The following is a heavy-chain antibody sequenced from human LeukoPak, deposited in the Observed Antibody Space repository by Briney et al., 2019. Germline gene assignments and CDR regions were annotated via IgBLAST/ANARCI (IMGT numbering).Heavy chain of an antibody. V-gene: IGHV3-48*01. CDR2: ISSSSSTI. Sequence: GSLRLSCAAFGFTFSSYSMNWVRQAPGKGLEWVSYISSSSSTIYYADSVKGRFTISRDNAKNSLYLQMNSLRAEDTAVYYCATIYCSSTSCQGDAFDIWGQGTMVTVSS. J-gene: IGHJ3*02. CDR3: ATIYCSSTSCQGDAFDI. D-gene: IGHD2-2*01. CDR1: GFTFSSYS.